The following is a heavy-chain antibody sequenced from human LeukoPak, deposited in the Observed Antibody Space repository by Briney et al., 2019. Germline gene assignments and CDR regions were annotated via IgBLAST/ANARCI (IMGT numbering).Heavy chain of an antibody. V-gene: IGHV1-2*02. J-gene: IGHJ5*02. D-gene: IGHD2-8*01. CDR1: GYTFTSYG. CDR2: INPNSGGT. CDR3: ARDNGIVHDWFDP. Sequence: ASVTVSFKASGYTFTSYGISWVRQAPGQGLEWMGWINPNSGGTNYAQKFQGRVTMTRDTSISTAYMELSRLRSDDTAVYYCARDNGIVHDWFDPWGQGTLVTVSS.